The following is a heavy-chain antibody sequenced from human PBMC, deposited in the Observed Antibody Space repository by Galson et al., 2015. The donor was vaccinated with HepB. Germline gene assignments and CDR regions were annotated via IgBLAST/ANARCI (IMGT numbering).Heavy chain of an antibody. J-gene: IGHJ5*01. CDR1: GFSFSSHD. CDR2: ISSSSSYI. CDR3: ARHREIVGAKWFDS. V-gene: IGHV3-21*01. D-gene: IGHD1-26*01. Sequence: SLRLSCAASGFSFSSHDMNWVRQAPGKGLEWVSSISSSSSYIYYADSVKGRFTTSRDNGKKSLYLQLNSLRAEDTGVYYCARHREIVGAKWFDSWGQGTLVTVSS.